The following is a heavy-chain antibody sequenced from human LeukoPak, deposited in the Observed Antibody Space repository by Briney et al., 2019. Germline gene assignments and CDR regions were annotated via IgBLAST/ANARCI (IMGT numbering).Heavy chain of an antibody. J-gene: IGHJ4*02. D-gene: IGHD3-16*01. CDR3: TRDLGGERDY. Sequence: GGSLRLSCAASGFTVSSNYMSWVRQAPGKGLEWVSVIYSGGSTYYADSVKGRFTISRDNYKNTLYLQMNSLRAEDTAVYYCTRDLGGERDYSGQGTLVTVSS. CDR2: IYSGGST. V-gene: IGHV3-53*01. CDR1: GFTVSSNY.